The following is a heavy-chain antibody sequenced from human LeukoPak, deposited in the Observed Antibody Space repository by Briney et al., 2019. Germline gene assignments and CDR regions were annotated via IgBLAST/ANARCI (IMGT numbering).Heavy chain of an antibody. D-gene: IGHD6-13*01. CDR2: INPNSGGT. V-gene: IGHV1-2*04. Sequence: SVKVSCKASGYTFTGYYMHWVRQAPGQGLEWMGWINPNSGGTNYAQKFQGWVTMTRDTSISTAYKELSRLRSDDTAVYYCARVQQQLVQVSYFDYWGQGTLVTVSS. CDR1: GYTFTGYY. CDR3: ARVQQQLVQVSYFDY. J-gene: IGHJ4*02.